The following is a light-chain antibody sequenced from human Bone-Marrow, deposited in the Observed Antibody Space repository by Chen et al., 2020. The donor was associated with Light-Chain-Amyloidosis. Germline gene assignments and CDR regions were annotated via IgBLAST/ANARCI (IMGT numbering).Light chain of an antibody. CDR2: EVT. CDR3: SSYTITNNLV. Sequence: QSALTQPASVSGSPGQAITLSCTGTSSDVGGDNHVSWYQQHPDKAPKLMIYEVTNRPSWVPDRFAGSKSDNTASLTISGLQTEDEADYFCSSYTITNNLVVGSGTRVTVL. V-gene: IGLV2-14*01. CDR1: SSDVGGDNH. J-gene: IGLJ1*01.